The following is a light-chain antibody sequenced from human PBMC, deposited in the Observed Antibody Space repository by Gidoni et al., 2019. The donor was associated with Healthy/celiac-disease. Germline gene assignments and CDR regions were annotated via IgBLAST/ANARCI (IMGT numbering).Light chain of an antibody. V-gene: IGKV3-20*01. CDR3: QQYGSSLLWT. CDR2: GAS. J-gene: IGKJ1*01. Sequence: EIVLTQSPGTLSLSPGERATLSCRASQSVSSSYLAWYQQKPGQAPRLLIYGASSRATGIPDRFSGSGSGPDFTLTISRLEPEDFAVYYCQQYGSSLLWTFGQGTKVEIK. CDR1: QSVSSSY.